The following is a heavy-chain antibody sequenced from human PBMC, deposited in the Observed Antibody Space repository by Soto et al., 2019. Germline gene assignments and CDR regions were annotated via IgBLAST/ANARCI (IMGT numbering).Heavy chain of an antibody. V-gene: IGHV1-46*01. J-gene: IGHJ3*02. CDR3: AREKWLVRRNDPFDI. CDR2: INPNGGST. D-gene: IGHD6-19*01. Sequence: APVKVSCKASGYIFINYYMHWVRQAPGQGLEWMGIINPNGGSTTYAQKFQGRVTLTRDTSTNTVNMELSSLRSEDTAVYYCAREKWLVRRNDPFDIWGQGTMVTVSS. CDR1: GYIFINYY.